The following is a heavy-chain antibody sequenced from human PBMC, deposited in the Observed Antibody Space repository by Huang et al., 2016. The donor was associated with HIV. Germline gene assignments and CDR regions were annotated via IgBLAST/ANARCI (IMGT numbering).Heavy chain of an antibody. CDR3: SRQDEKGYCAGDCSNHYYFGLDV. CDR2: IYYRGST. CDR1: GVSISNSRYY. V-gene: IGHV4-39*01. Sequence: QLQLQESGPGLVKPSETLSLTCTVSGVSISNSRYYWGWIRQPPGKGLEYIGSIYYRGSTYYNPYLKSRITMSIDSSKNQCSLKLNSVTAADTAVYYCSRQDEKGYCAGDCSNHYYFGLDVWGHGTTVTVS. J-gene: IGHJ6*02. D-gene: IGHD2-21*02.